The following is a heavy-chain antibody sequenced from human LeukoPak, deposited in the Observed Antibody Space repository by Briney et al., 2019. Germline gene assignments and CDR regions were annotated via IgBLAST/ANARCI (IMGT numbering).Heavy chain of an antibody. V-gene: IGHV3-23*01. CDR3: AKFEGALLGNYYMDV. J-gene: IGHJ6*03. CDR2: ISGGGDNT. CDR1: GFPFSDFA. Sequence: GGSLRLSCAVSGFPFSDFAMSWVRQAPGKGLEWVSTISGGGDNTYFADSVKGRFTISRDNSKNTLFLQMVSLRAEDTAVYYCAKFEGALLGNYYMDVWGKGTTVTVSS.